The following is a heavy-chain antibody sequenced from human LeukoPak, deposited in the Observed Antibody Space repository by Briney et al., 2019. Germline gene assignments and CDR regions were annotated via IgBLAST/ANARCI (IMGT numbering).Heavy chain of an antibody. V-gene: IGHV3-23*01. CDR3: AKFEGALLGNYYMDV. J-gene: IGHJ6*03. CDR2: ISGGGDNT. CDR1: GFPFSDFA. Sequence: GGSLRLSCAVSGFPFSDFAMSWVRQAPGKGLEWVSTISGGGDNTYFADSVKGRFTISRDNSKNTLFLQMVSLRAEDTAVYYCAKFEGALLGNYYMDVWGKGTTVTVSS.